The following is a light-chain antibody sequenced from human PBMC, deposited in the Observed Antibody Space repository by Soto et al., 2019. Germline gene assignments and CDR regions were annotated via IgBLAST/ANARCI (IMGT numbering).Light chain of an antibody. CDR3: VQFSHFPRT. Sequence: DIVLTQTPLSSPVTLGQPASISCRSSQSLEYSDGNTYLSWLQQRPGQPPRLLIYQISNRFSGVPDRFSGSGAGTDFTLKISRVEAEDVGVYSCVQFSHFPRTFGQGTKVEIK. CDR1: QSLEYSDGNTY. J-gene: IGKJ1*01. CDR2: QIS. V-gene: IGKV2-24*01.